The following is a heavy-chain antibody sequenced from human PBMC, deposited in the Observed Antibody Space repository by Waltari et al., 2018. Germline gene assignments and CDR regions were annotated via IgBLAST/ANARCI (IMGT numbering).Heavy chain of an antibody. D-gene: IGHD6-19*01. Sequence: EVQLVESGGGLVQPGGSLRLSCAASGFTFSSYEMNWVRQAPGKGLEWVSYISSSGSTIYYADSVKGRFTISRDNAKNSLYLQMNSLRAEDTAVYYCARDYLYSSGWRDAFDIWGQGTMVTVSS. V-gene: IGHV3-48*03. CDR3: ARDYLYSSGWRDAFDI. J-gene: IGHJ3*02. CDR2: ISSSGSTI. CDR1: GFTFSSYE.